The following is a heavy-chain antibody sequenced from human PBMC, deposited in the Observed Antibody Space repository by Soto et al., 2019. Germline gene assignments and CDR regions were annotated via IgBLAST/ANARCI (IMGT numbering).Heavy chain of an antibody. CDR1: GGSISSYY. CDR3: ARRYSSSLDF. Sequence: SETLSLTCTVSGGSISSYYWSWIRQPPGKGLEWIGYIFYSGSTNYNPSLKSRVTISVDTSKNQFSLKLSSVTATDTAVYYCARRYSSSLDFWGQGTLVTVSS. V-gene: IGHV4-59*08. CDR2: IFYSGST. D-gene: IGHD6-13*01. J-gene: IGHJ4*02.